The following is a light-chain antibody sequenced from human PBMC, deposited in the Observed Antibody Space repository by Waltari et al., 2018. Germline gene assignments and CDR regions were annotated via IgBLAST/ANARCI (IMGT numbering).Light chain of an antibody. Sequence: EILMTQSPASLSVSPGERATLSCRASQSLNTNLAWYQQKPGQAPRLLVYGASTRATGVPARFSGSGSGTEFTRTISSLQSEDAGGYYCQQYNNWPTSYTFGQGTKLESK. CDR3: QQYNNWPTSYT. CDR2: GAS. CDR1: QSLNTN. J-gene: IGKJ2*01. V-gene: IGKV3-15*01.